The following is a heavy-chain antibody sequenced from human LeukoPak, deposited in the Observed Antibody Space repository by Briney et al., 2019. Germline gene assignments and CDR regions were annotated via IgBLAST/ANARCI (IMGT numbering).Heavy chain of an antibody. CDR1: GFTFSSYG. V-gene: IGHV3-48*01. CDR2: ISSSSSTI. CDR3: ARDEY. J-gene: IGHJ4*02. Sequence: GGSLRLSCAACGFTFSSYGIHWGRQARGKGVEGGSYISSSSSTIYYADSVKGRFTISRDNAKNSLYLQMNSLRAEDTAVYYCARDEYWGQGTLVTVSS.